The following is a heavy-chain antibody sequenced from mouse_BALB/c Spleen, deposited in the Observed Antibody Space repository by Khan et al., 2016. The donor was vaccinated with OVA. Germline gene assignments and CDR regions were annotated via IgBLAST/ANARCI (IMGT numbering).Heavy chain of an antibody. CDR1: GYSITSDYA. CDR2: ISYSGST. CDR3: ATTRFYYRYSFFDS. D-gene: IGHD2-14*01. V-gene: IGHV3-2*02. Sequence: EVQLQESGPGLVKPSQSLSLTCTVTGYSITSDYAWNWIRQFPGNRLEWMGYISYSGSTNYNPSLKSRISITRDTSKKQFFLQLNSVTTEDTATYYCATTRFYYRYSFFDSWGQGTTLTVSS. J-gene: IGHJ2*01.